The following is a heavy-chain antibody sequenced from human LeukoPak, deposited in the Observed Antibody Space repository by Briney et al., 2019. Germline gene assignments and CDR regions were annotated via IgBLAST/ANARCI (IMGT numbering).Heavy chain of an antibody. J-gene: IGHJ5*02. Sequence: VASVKVSCKASGGTFSSYAINWVRQAPGQGLEWMGRIIPILGLANYAQKFQGRVTITADKSTTTAYMELRSLRSDDTAVYYCARDINGYYYDSHGYYPTDLWGQGTLVTVSS. V-gene: IGHV1-69*04. CDR3: ARDINGYYYDSHGYYPTDL. D-gene: IGHD3-22*01. CDR2: IIPILGLA. CDR1: GGTFSSYA.